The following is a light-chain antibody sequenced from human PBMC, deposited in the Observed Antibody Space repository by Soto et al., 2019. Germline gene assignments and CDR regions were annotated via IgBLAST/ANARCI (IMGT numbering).Light chain of an antibody. CDR1: RSNIGKNY. J-gene: IGLJ1*01. CDR3: CSYAGSYTYV. Sequence: QSVLTQPPSASGTPGQRVSISCSGSRSNIGKNYAYWYQQVPGTAPKVLIYRDSERPSGVPDRFSGSKSGTSASLTISGLQAEDEADYYCCSYAGSYTYVFGTGTKVTVL. V-gene: IGLV1-47*01. CDR2: RDS.